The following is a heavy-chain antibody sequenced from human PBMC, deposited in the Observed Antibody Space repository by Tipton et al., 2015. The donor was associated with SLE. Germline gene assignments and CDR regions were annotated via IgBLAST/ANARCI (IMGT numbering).Heavy chain of an antibody. V-gene: IGHV1-8*01. CDR1: GYTFTSYD. Sequence: QLVQSGPEVKKPGASVKVSCRTSGYTFTSYDINWVRQATGQGLEWMGWMNPNSGNTGYAQKFQGRVTMTRNTSISTAYMELSSLTSEDTAVYYCATVTRFDALDDWGQGTMVTVSS. CDR3: ATVTRFDALDD. CDR2: MNPNSGNT. D-gene: IGHD4-17*01. J-gene: IGHJ3*01.